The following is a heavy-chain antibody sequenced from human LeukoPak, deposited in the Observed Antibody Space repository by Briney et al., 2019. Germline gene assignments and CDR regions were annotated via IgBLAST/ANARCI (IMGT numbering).Heavy chain of an antibody. V-gene: IGHV4-59*01. CDR1: GGSISSYY. J-gene: IGHJ6*03. CDR3: ARVSITHNKNSNSGAMNYYYYYYMDV. CDR2: IYYSGST. Sequence: SETLSLTCTVSGGSISSYYWSWIRQPPGKGLEWIGYIYYSGSTNYNPSLKSRVTISVDTSKNQFSLKLSSVTAADTAVYYCARVSITHNKNSNSGAMNYYYYYYMDVWGKGTTVTVSS. D-gene: IGHD4-23*01.